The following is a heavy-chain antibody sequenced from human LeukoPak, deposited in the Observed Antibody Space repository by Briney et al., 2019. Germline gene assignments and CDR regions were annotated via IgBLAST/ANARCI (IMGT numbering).Heavy chain of an antibody. CDR2: IKSKTDGGTT. D-gene: IGHD5-24*01. V-gene: IGHV3-15*01. CDR3: TTDPEMATAFDY. J-gene: IGHJ4*02. Sequence: GGSLRLSCAASGFTFSNAWMSWVRQAPGKGLEWVGRIKSKTDGGTTDYAAPVKGRFTISRDESKNTLYLKINSLKTEDTAVYYCTTDPEMATAFDYWGQGTLVTVSA. CDR1: GFTFSNAW.